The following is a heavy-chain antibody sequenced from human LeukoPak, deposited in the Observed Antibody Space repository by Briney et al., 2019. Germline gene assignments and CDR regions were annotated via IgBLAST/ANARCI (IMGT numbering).Heavy chain of an antibody. CDR3: ARVTQIGPRGFDY. J-gene: IGHJ4*02. CDR1: GFTFSSYA. V-gene: IGHV3-20*04. D-gene: IGHD2/OR15-2a*01. CDR2: ISWNSGSI. Sequence: GGSLRLSCAASGFTFSSYAMSWVRQAPGKGLEWVSGISWNSGSIGYADSVKGRFTISRDNAKNSLYLQMNSLRAEDTAVYYCARVTQIGPRGFDYWGQGTLVTVSS.